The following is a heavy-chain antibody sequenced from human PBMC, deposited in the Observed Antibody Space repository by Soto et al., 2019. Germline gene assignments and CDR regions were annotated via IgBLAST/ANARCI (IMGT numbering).Heavy chain of an antibody. J-gene: IGHJ6*03. V-gene: IGHV1-69*04. CDR1: GGTFSSYT. CDR3: ARDRARLPKMSNCSGGSCYSHHGPYENYYYYYYMDV. CDR2: IIPILGIT. D-gene: IGHD2-15*01. Sequence: GASVKVSCKASGGTFSSYTISWVRQAPGQGLEWMGRIIPILGITNYAQKFQGRVTITADKSTSTAYMELSSLRSEDTALYYCARDRARLPKMSNCSGGSCYSHHGPYENYYYYYYMDVWGKGTTVTVSS.